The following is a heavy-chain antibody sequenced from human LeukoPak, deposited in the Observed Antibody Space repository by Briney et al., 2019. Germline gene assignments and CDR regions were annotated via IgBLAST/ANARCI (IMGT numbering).Heavy chain of an antibody. CDR3: ATYSSSWYCFDY. V-gene: IGHV1-18*01. Sequence: GASVKVSCKASGYTFTTYGITWVRQAPGQGLEWMGWISAYYGNTNYAQKLQGRVTITTDTSTTTAYMELRSLRSDDTAVYYCATYSSSWYCFDYWGQGTLVTVSS. J-gene: IGHJ4*02. CDR1: GYTFTTYG. D-gene: IGHD6-13*01. CDR2: ISAYYGNT.